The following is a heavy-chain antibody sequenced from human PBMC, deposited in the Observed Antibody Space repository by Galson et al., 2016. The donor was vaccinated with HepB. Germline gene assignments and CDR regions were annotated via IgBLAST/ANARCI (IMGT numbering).Heavy chain of an antibody. J-gene: IGHJ4*02. CDR3: ARERDLDY. CDR2: IDGGSGNR. D-gene: IGHD5-24*01. V-gene: IGHV1-3*01. CDR1: GYTFTSYA. Sequence: SVKVSCKASGYTFTSYALHWVRQAPGQGPEWMGWIDGGSGNRKYSQKFQGRVTITRDTSASTAYMELSSLRSEDTAVYFCARERDLDYWGQGTLVTVSS.